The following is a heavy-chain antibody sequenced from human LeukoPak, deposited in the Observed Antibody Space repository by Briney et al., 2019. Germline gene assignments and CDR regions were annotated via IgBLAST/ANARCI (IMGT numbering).Heavy chain of an antibody. CDR2: MNHSGST. V-gene: IGHV4-34*01. Sequence: SGTLSLTCAVYGGSFSGYYWSWIRQPPGKGLEWIGEMNHSGSTNYNPSLKSRVTISVDTSKNQFTLKLSSVTAADTAVYYCARRGGSFPYYYQYIDVWGKGTTVTISS. CDR1: GGSFSGYY. D-gene: IGHD1-26*01. CDR3: ARRGGSFPYYYQYIDV. J-gene: IGHJ6*03.